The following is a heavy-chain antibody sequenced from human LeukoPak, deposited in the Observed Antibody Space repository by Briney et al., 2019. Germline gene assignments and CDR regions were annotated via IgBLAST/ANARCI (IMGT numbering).Heavy chain of an antibody. CDR3: ARGGASSEWFDP. D-gene: IGHD6-25*01. V-gene: IGHV4-59*01. CDR1: GDSIRGYY. Sequence: PETPSLTCTVPGDSIRGYYWSWIRHPPGKGLEWIAFIHSRGTTNYNPSLKSRVSISVDTSTNQFSLNVNSVTAADTAVYYCARGGASSEWFDPWGQGTLVTVSS. CDR2: IHSRGTT. J-gene: IGHJ5*02.